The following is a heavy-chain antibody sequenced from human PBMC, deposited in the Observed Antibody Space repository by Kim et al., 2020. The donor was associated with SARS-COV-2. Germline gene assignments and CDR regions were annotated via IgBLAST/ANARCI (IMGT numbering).Heavy chain of an antibody. CDR2: ISYDGSNK. CDR1: GFTFSSYG. J-gene: IGHJ4*02. CDR3: AKSLERRALWSYFDY. D-gene: IGHD1-1*01. V-gene: IGHV3-30*18. Sequence: GGSLRLSCAASGFTFSSYGMHWVRQAPGKGLEWVAVISYDGSNKYYADSVKGRFTISRDNSKNTLYLQMNSLRAEDTAVYYCAKSLERRALWSYFDYWGQGTLVTVSS.